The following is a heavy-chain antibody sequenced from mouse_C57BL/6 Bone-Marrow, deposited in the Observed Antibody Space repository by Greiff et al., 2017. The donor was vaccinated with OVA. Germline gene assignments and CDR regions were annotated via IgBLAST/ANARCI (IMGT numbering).Heavy chain of an antibody. V-gene: IGHV14-4*01. D-gene: IGHD2-4*01. CDR3: TVYYDYVQFAY. Sequence: EVQLQQSGAELVRPGASVKLSCTASGFNIKDDYMHWVKQRPEQGLEWIGWIDPGDGDTEYASKFQGKATITADTSSNTAYLQLSSLTSEDTAVYYCTVYYDYVQFAYWGQGTLVTVSA. J-gene: IGHJ3*01. CDR1: GFNIKDDY. CDR2: IDPGDGDT.